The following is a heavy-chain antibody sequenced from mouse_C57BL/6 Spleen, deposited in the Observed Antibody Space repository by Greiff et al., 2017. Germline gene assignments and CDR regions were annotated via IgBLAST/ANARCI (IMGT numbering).Heavy chain of an antibody. CDR3: AREEIYYGNYRGYFDV. CDR2: ISYDGRN. D-gene: IGHD2-1*01. J-gene: IGHJ1*03. CDR1: GYSITSGYY. Sequence: EVQLVESGPGLVKPSQSLSLTCSVTGYSITSGYYWNWIRQFPGNKLEWMGYISYDGRNNYNPSLKNRISITRDTSKNQFFLKLNSVTTEDTATYYCAREEIYYGNYRGYFDVWGTGTTVTVSS. V-gene: IGHV3-6*01.